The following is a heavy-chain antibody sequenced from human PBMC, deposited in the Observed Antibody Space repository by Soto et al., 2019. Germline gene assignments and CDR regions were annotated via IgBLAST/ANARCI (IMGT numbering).Heavy chain of an antibody. V-gene: IGHV1-2*04. CDR1: GYTFTGYY. Sequence: QVQLVQSGAEVKKPGASVKVSCKASGYTFTGYYMYWVRQAPGQGLEWMGWINPNSGGTNYAQKFQGWVTMTRDTSISTAYMELSRLRSDDTAVYYCARGGIAVAPGGLFDPWGQGTLVTVSS. CDR3: ARGGIAVAPGGLFDP. CDR2: INPNSGGT. D-gene: IGHD6-19*01. J-gene: IGHJ5*02.